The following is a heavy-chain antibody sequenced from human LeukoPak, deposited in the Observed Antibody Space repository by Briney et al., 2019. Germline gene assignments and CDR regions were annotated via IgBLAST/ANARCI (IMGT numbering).Heavy chain of an antibody. CDR3: AQSKVVAATMGRFDY. CDR1: GFTFSSYA. Sequence: PGGSLRLSCAASGFTFSSYAMNWVRQAPGKGLEWVSAIRGSDGSTYYADSVKGRFTISRDNSKNTLYLQMNSLRAEDTAVYYCAQSKVVAATMGRFDYWGQGTLVTVSS. V-gene: IGHV3-23*01. J-gene: IGHJ4*02. CDR2: IRGSDGST. D-gene: IGHD2-15*01.